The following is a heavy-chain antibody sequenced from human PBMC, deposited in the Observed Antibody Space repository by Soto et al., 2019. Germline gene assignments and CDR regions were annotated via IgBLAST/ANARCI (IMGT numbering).Heavy chain of an antibody. Sequence: PGGSLRLSCAASGIIVSTNYMSWVRQAPGKGLEWDSLIYSDGKTYYADSVKGRFTISRDNSKNTVSLQMNSVRAEDTAVYYCARDGGGGYYDSSGYVAVWGQGTLVTVSS. CDR2: IYSDGKT. CDR3: ARDGGGGYYDSSGYVAV. J-gene: IGHJ4*02. V-gene: IGHV3-53*01. D-gene: IGHD3-22*01. CDR1: GIIVSTNY.